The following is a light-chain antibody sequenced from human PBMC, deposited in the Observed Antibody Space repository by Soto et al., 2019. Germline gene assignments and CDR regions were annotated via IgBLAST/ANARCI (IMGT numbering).Light chain of an antibody. Sequence: DIQMTQSPSSLSASVGDRVIITCRASQSIRSDLNWYQQRPGKAPKLLIYTTSNLEIDVPSRFSGSGSGTDFTLTINNLQPGDFATYICQQGFSRPRTFGQGTTVEIK. CDR2: TTS. V-gene: IGKV1-39*01. CDR1: QSIRSD. CDR3: QQGFSRPRT. J-gene: IGKJ1*01.